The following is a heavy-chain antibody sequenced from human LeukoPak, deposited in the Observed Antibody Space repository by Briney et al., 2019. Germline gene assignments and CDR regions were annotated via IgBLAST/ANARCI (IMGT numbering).Heavy chain of an antibody. J-gene: IGHJ3*02. CDR3: AREGAMIVEANNAFDI. D-gene: IGHD3-22*01. Sequence: SQTLSLTCTVSGGSISSGDYYWSWIRQPPGKGLEWIGYIYYSGSTYYNPSLKSRVTISVDTSKNQFSLKLSSVTAADTAVYYCAREGAMIVEANNAFDIWGQGTMVTVSS. CDR1: GGSISSGDYY. V-gene: IGHV4-30-4*01. CDR2: IYYSGST.